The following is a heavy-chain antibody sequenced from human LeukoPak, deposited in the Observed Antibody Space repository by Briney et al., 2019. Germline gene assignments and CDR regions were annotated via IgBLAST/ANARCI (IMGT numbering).Heavy chain of an antibody. J-gene: IGHJ4*02. V-gene: IGHV1-69*05. CDR1: GGTFSSYA. D-gene: IGHD6-6*01. Sequence: SVKVSCKXSGGTFSSYAISWVRQAPGQGLEWMGRIIPIFGTANYAQKFQGRVTITTDESTSTAYMELSSLRSEDTAVYYCARDRYSSSPGWLSYFDYWGQGTLVTVSS. CDR3: ARDRYSSSPGWLSYFDY. CDR2: IIPIFGTA.